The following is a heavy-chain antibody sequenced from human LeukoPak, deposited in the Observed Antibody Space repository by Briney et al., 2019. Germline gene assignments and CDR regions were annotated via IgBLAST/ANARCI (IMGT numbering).Heavy chain of an antibody. D-gene: IGHD2-21*02. Sequence: GESLKISGEGSGYSFSNYWIGWVRQMPGKGLEWMGITYPGDYETRYSPSFQGLVTISVDKSISTAYLQWSSLKASDTAMYYCAIPPGYCGNDCSFDHWGQGTLVTVSS. CDR1: GYSFSNYW. CDR3: AIPPGYCGNDCSFDH. V-gene: IGHV5-51*01. J-gene: IGHJ4*02. CDR2: TYPGDYET.